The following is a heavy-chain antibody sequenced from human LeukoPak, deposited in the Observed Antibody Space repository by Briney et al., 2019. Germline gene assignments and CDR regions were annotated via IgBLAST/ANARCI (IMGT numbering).Heavy chain of an antibody. Sequence: GGSLRLSCAASGFTFSSYAMHWVRQAPGKGLEWVAVISYDGSNKYYADSVKGRFTISRDNSKNTLYLQMNSLRAEDTAVYYCARSYGDYLFDYWGQGTLVTVSS. CDR2: ISYDGSNK. D-gene: IGHD4-17*01. CDR1: GFTFSSYA. V-gene: IGHV3-30*04. J-gene: IGHJ4*02. CDR3: ARSYGDYLFDY.